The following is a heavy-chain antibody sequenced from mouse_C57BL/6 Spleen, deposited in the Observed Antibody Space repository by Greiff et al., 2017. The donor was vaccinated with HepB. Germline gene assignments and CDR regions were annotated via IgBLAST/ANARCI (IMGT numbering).Heavy chain of an antibody. CDR2: INPSTGGT. V-gene: IGHV1-42*01. J-gene: IGHJ4*01. Sequence: VQLQQSGPELVKPGASVKISCKASGYSFTGYYMNWVKQSPEKSLEWIGEINPSTGGTTYNQKFKAKATLTVDKSSSTAYMQLKSLTSEDSAVYYCARRGSNYVYAMDYWGQGTSVTVSS. CDR1: GYSFTGYY. D-gene: IGHD2-5*01. CDR3: ARRGSNYVYAMDY.